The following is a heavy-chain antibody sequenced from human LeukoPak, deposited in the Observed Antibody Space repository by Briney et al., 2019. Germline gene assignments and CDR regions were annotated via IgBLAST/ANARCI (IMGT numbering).Heavy chain of an antibody. CDR2: IYPGDSEI. V-gene: IGHV5-51*01. Sequence: GESLKIPCQGSGSSFTSYLIGWVPQLPGKARVWMGIIYPGDSEIIYSPSFQGQVTISADNSITTAYLQWSTLKASDSAMYYCATRQSPDYWGQGTLVTVSS. CDR1: GSSFTSYL. CDR3: ATRQSPDY. J-gene: IGHJ4*02.